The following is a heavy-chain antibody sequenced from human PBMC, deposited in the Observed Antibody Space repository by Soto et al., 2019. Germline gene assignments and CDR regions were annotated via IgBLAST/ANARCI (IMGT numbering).Heavy chain of an antibody. D-gene: IGHD3-10*01. J-gene: IGHJ5*02. V-gene: IGHV3-23*01. CDR3: GKNYISGGGGPNWFDP. CDR2: ISTSGDRT. CDR1: GFTFSTFV. Sequence: EVQLLESGGDLVQPGGSLRLSCAASGFTFSTFVMNWVRQAPGEGLEWLSAISTSGDRTYYADSVKGRFTTSRDNSKNTLYLQMHSLGGEDPAIYYCGKNYISGGGGPNWFDPWGQGTLVTVSS.